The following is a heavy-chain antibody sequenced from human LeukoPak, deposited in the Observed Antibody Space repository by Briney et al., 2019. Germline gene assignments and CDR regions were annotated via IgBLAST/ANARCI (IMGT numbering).Heavy chain of an antibody. D-gene: IGHD2-21*02. CDR3: AREGTARDAFDI. CDR2: ISSDGSDK. V-gene: IGHV3-30-3*01. Sequence: PGRSLRLSCAASGFTFSYYAMHWVRQAPGKGLEWVAFISSDGSDKYYVDSMKGRFTISRDNSKNTLYLQMTSLRGEDTAMYYCAREGTARDAFDIWGQGTMVTVSS. CDR1: GFTFSYYA. J-gene: IGHJ3*02.